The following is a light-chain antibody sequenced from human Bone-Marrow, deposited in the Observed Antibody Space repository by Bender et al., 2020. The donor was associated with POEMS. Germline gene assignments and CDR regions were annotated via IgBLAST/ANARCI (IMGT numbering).Light chain of an antibody. CDR1: SSNIGNHG. CDR3: SACDDSLSGWV. Sequence: QSVVTQPPSLSEAPRQRVTISCSGSSSNIGNHGVNRSQQLPGEAPKLLIYYDDLLTPGVSDRFSASKSGTAASLAISELQSEDEALYYCSACDDSLSGWVFGGGTTLAVL. J-gene: IGLJ3*02. V-gene: IGLV1-36*01. CDR2: YDD.